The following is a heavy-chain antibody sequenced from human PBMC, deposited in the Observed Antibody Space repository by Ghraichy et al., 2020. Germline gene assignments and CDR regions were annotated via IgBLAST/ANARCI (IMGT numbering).Heavy chain of an antibody. CDR2: IYYSGST. CDR3: ARAGGYDFWSGYYTPDAFDI. J-gene: IGHJ3*02. V-gene: IGHV4-59*01. CDR1: GGSISSYY. Sequence: SETLSLTCTVSGGSISSYYWSWIRQPPGKGLEWIGYIYYSGSTNYNPSLKSRVTISVDTSKNQFSLKLSSVTAADTAVYYCARAGGYDFWSGYYTPDAFDIWGQGTMVTVSS. D-gene: IGHD3-3*01.